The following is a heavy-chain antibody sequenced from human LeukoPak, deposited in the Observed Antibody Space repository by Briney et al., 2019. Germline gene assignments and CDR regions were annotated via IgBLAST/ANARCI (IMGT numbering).Heavy chain of an antibody. CDR1: GFTFSSYG. D-gene: IGHD5-24*01. CDR2: IWYDGSHR. Sequence: GGSLRLSCAASGFTFSSYGMHWVRQAPGKGLEWVAVIWYDGSHRYYPDSVKGRFTISRDNSKNTLFLQMDSLRVDDTAVYYCVRDNAAADGALDYWGQGSLVTVSS. J-gene: IGHJ4*02. CDR3: VRDNAAADGALDY. V-gene: IGHV3-33*01.